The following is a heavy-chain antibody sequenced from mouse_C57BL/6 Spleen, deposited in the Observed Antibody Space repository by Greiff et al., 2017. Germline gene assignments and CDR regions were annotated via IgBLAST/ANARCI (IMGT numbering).Heavy chain of an antibody. J-gene: IGHJ1*03. D-gene: IGHD1-1*01. CDR3: ARDARYYGSSFYWDFDV. CDR2: SRNKANDYTT. V-gene: IGHV7-1*01. Sequence: EVQGVESGGGLVQSGRSLRLSCATSGFTFSDFYMEWVRQAPGKGLEWIAASRNKANDYTTEYSASVKGRFIVSRDTSQSILYLQMNALRAEDTAIYYCARDARYYGSSFYWDFDVWGTGTTVTVSS. CDR1: GFTFSDFY.